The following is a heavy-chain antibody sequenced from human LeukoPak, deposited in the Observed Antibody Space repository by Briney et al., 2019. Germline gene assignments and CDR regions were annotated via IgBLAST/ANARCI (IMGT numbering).Heavy chain of an antibody. CDR1: GFTFSSYS. J-gene: IGHJ3*02. V-gene: IGHV3-48*01. D-gene: IGHD4-17*01. CDR2: ISSSSSTI. CDR3: ARGRVTTVTTYLPSDSFDS. Sequence: GGSLRLSCAASGFTFSSYSMNWVRQAPGKGLEWVSYISSSSSTIYYADSVKGRFTISRDNAKNSMYLQMNSLRAEDTAVYYCARGRVTTVTTYLPSDSFDSWGQGTMVTVSS.